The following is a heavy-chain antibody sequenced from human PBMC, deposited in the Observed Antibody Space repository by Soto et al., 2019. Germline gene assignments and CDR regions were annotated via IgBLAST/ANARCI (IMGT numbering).Heavy chain of an antibody. CDR3: ARDFSPADGGVFYDAFDI. V-gene: IGHV3-7*01. J-gene: IGHJ3*02. Sequence: EVQLVESGGALVQPGGSLSLPGAASGFTFSTSWMTCVPPAPGTGLGWVAHIREDGRAIHYGDSVKGRFTISRDNAKNSRYLEMTNLPGDDTAVYCGARDFSPADGGVFYDAFDIWGQGTVVTVSS. CDR2: IREDGRAI. D-gene: IGHD2-2*01. CDR1: GFTFSTSW.